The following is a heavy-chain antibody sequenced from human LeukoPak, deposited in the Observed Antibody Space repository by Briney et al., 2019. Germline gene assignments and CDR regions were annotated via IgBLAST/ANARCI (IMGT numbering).Heavy chain of an antibody. CDR2: ISSGRSRDSI. CDR1: GFPFNNYN. Sequence: PGGSLRLSCAASGFPFNNYNMNWVRQAPGKGLEWVSFISSGRSRDSIFYADSLKGRFTVSRDNAKNSLYLQMNSLRVEDTAVYFCARVAAGLSGSEGYLYFDLWGRGTLVTVSA. D-gene: IGHD6-13*01. CDR3: ARVAAGLSGSEGYLYFDL. J-gene: IGHJ2*01. V-gene: IGHV3-21*01.